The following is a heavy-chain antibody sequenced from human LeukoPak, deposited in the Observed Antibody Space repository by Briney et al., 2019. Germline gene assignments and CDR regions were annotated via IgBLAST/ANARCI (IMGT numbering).Heavy chain of an antibody. Sequence: QAGGSLRLSCAASGFTFSSYGMHWVRQAPGKGLEWVAVISYDGSNKYYADSVKGRFTISRDNSKNTLYLQMNSLRAEDTAVYYCAKDGSGSYYNVGWFDPWGQGTLVTVSS. CDR2: ISYDGSNK. CDR3: AKDGSGSYYNVGWFDP. CDR1: GFTFSSYG. D-gene: IGHD3-10*01. V-gene: IGHV3-30*18. J-gene: IGHJ5*02.